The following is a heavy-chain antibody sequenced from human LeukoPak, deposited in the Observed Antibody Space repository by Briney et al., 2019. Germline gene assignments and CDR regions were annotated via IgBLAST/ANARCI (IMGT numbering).Heavy chain of an antibody. J-gene: IGHJ3*02. CDR3: ARARELYSGSLLNTFDI. CDR2: ISAYNGNT. V-gene: IGHV1-18*01. CDR1: GYTFTSYG. Sequence: VASVKVSCKASGYTFTSYGISWVRQAPGQGLEWMGWISAYNGNTNYAQKLQGRVTMTTDTSTSTAYMELRSLRSDDTAVYYCARARELYSGSLLNTFDIWGQGTMVTVSS. D-gene: IGHD1-26*01.